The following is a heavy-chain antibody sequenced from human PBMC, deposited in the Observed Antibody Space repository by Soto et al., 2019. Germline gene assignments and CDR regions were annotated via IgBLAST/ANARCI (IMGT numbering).Heavy chain of an antibody. CDR1: GASIRSGGYY. CDR3: AATSWVDNSGYPY. CDR2: IYYSGSS. V-gene: IGHV4-30-4*01. Sequence: SETLSLTCTVSGASIRSGGYYWGWIRQPPGKGLEWIGYIYYSGSSHYNPSLKSRLIISMDTSKNQLSLRLSSVTAADTAVYYCAATSWVDNSGYPYWGQGARVTVSS. D-gene: IGHD3-22*01. J-gene: IGHJ4*02.